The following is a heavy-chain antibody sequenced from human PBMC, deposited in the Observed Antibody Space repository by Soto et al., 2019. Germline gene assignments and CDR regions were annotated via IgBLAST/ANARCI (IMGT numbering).Heavy chain of an antibody. D-gene: IGHD2-15*01. Sequence: QITLKESGPTLVKPTQTLTLTCTFSGFSLSTSGVGVGWIRQPPGKALEWLALIYWDDDKRYSPSLKSRLTXXNXXSKNHVVLTMTTMDPVDTATYYCAHRRPYCSGGSCYSGFDYWGQGTLVTVSS. CDR1: GFSLSTSGVG. CDR2: IYWDDDK. V-gene: IGHV2-5*02. CDR3: AHRRPYCSGGSCYSGFDY. J-gene: IGHJ4*02.